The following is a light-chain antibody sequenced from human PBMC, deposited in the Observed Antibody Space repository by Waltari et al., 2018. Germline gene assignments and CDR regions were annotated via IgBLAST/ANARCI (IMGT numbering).Light chain of an antibody. V-gene: IGLV1-40*02. CDR3: QSFDTSLSHGVV. CDR2: GNN. J-gene: IGLJ3*02. Sequence: QSILTQPPSVSGAPGPRVTISCTGSSSTTGAGHDVHWYQEFPGTGPKLLIYGNNNRPSGVPDRFSGSKSGTSASLTITGLQAEDEADYYCQSFDTSLSHGVVFGGGTKVTVL. CDR1: SSTTGAGHD.